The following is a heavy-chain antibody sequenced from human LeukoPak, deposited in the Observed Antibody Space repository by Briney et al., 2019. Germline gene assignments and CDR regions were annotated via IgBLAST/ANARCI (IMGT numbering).Heavy chain of an antibody. V-gene: IGHV4-39*07. CDR2: IYYSGST. Sequence: PSETLSLTCTVSGGSISSYYWGWIRQPPGKGLEWIGSIYYSGSTYYNPSLKSRVTISVDTSKNQFSLKLSSVTAADTAVYYCARVDYYDNSGYFLFDYWGQGTLVTVSS. J-gene: IGHJ4*02. D-gene: IGHD3-22*01. CDR1: GGSISSYY. CDR3: ARVDYYDNSGYFLFDY.